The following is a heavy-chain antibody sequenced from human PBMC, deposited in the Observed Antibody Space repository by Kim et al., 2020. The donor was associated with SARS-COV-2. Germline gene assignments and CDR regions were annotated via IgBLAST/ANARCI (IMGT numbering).Heavy chain of an antibody. CDR2: IKSKADGATT. D-gene: IGHD2-15*01. CDR3: TTAAYCSGGACQDNLFDP. V-gene: IGHV3-15*01. Sequence: GGSLRLSCAASGFNFNNAWMSWVRQAPGKGLEWVGRIKSKADGATTDYAATLKGRFFISRDDSRNTMYLQMNRLRSEDTAFYYCTTAAYCSGGACQDNLFDPWDPGTLIAVS. J-gene: IGHJ5*02. CDR1: GFNFNNAW.